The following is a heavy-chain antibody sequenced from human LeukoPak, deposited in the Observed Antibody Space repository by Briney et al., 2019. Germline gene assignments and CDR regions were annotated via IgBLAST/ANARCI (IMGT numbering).Heavy chain of an antibody. CDR2: IIPIFGTA. D-gene: IGHD2-2*01. J-gene: IGHJ5*02. CDR1: GGTFSSYA. Sequence: GASVKVSCKASGGTFSSYAISWVRQGPGQGLEWMGGIIPIFGTANYAQKFQGRVTITADKSTSTAYMELSSLRSEDTAVYYCASQPAAVNNWFDPWGQGTLVTVSS. CDR3: ASQPAAVNNWFDP. V-gene: IGHV1-69*06.